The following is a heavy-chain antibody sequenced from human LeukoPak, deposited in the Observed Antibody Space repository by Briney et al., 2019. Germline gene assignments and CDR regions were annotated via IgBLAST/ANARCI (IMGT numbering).Heavy chain of an antibody. J-gene: IGHJ1*01. CDR1: GGSISSYY. CDR2: IYYSGTT. Sequence: PSETLSLTCTVSGGSISSYYSSWIRQPPGKGLEWIGYIYYSGTTNYNTSLKSRVTTSVSTPKNKFSLKLSSVTAADTAVYYCARLIVGGTVYFQHWGQGTLVTVSS. V-gene: IGHV4-59*08. D-gene: IGHD1-26*01. CDR3: ARLIVGGTVYFQH.